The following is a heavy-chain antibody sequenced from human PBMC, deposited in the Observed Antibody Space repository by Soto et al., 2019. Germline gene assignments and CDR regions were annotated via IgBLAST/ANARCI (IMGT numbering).Heavy chain of an antibody. V-gene: IGHV3-33*01. Sequence: GGSLRLSCAASGFIFSSYGMHWVRQAPGKGLEWVAVIWYDGSDKYYEDSVKGRFTISRDNSKNMLFLQMNSLTAEDTAVYYCARGTGNSYYYMDVWGKGTTVTVSS. CDR3: ARGTGNSYYYMDV. CDR1: GFIFSSYG. J-gene: IGHJ6*03. CDR2: IWYDGSDK.